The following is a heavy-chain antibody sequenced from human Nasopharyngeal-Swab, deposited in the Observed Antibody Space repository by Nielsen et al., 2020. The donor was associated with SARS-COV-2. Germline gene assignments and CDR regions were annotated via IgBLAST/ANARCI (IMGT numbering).Heavy chain of an antibody. CDR2: IDPSDSYT. D-gene: IGHD5-18*01. CDR3: ARSDTAMGVSH. V-gene: IGHV5-10-1*01. Sequence: VRQMPGKGLEWMGRIDPSDSYTNYSPSFQGHVTISADKSISTAYLQWSSLKASDTAMYYCARSDTAMGVSHWGQGTLVTVSS. J-gene: IGHJ4*02.